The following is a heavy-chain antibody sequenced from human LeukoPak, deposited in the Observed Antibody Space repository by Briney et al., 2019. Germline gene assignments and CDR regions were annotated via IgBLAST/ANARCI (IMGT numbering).Heavy chain of an antibody. J-gene: IGHJ4*02. CDR1: GFTFSSYA. CDR3: ARGGSRRTFDY. V-gene: IGHV3-30-3*01. Sequence: GGSLRLSCAASGFTFSSYAMHWVRQAPGKGLEWVAVISYDGSNKYYADSVKGRFIISRDNSKNTLYLQMNSLRAEDTAVYYCARGGSRRTFDYWGQGTLVTVSS. CDR2: ISYDGSNK. D-gene: IGHD6-13*01.